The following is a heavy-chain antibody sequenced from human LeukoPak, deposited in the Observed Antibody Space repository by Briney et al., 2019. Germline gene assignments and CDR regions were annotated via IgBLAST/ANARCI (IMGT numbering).Heavy chain of an antibody. Sequence: GGSLRLSCAASGFTFGNFWMSWVRQAPGKGLELVARIKNKPDGGTSVYTAPVKGRFTISRDDSKSTLYLQMNRLKTEETAVYYCTVVNYGSGSYPLGSWGQGTLVTVSS. D-gene: IGHD3-10*01. J-gene: IGHJ5*02. CDR1: GFTFGNFW. V-gene: IGHV3-15*01. CDR2: IKNKPDGGTS. CDR3: TVVNYGSGSYPLGS.